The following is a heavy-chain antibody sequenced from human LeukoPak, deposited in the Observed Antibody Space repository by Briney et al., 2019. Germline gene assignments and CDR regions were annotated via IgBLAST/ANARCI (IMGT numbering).Heavy chain of an antibody. D-gene: IGHD4-23*01. V-gene: IGHV4-34*01. CDR2: INDRGLT. CDR1: GTFFSGYH. CDR3: AIDPTTVVNIPYYFDF. J-gene: IGHJ4*02. Sequence: SETLSLTWAVHGTFFSGYHWNWIRQFPGRGLEWIGEINDRGLTNYNPSLESRVTISVDTSKKQFSLKLSSVTAADTALYYAAIDPTTVVNIPYYFDFWGQGTLVTVSS.